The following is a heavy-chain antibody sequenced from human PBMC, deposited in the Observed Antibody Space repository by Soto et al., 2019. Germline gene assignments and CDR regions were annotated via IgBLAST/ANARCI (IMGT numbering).Heavy chain of an antibody. CDR2: ISAYNGNT. CDR3: ARELRRYSSSSAYGMDV. Sequence: QVQLVQSGAEVKKPGASVKVSCKASGYTFTSYGISWVRQAPGQGLEWMGWISAYNGNTNYAQKLQGRVTMTTDTSSSTAYMELRSLRSDDTAVYYCARELRRYSSSSAYGMDVWGQGTTVTVSS. V-gene: IGHV1-18*04. CDR1: GYTFTSYG. J-gene: IGHJ6*02. D-gene: IGHD6-6*01.